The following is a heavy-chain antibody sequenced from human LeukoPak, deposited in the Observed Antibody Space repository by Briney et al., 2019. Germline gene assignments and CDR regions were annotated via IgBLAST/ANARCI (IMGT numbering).Heavy chain of an antibody. CDR3: ARAYYESSAYRHAVYFDY. D-gene: IGHD3-22*01. CDR1: GYTFTSYD. CDR2: MNPNSGNT. Sequence: ASVKVSCKVSGYTFTSYDINWVRQATGQGLEWMGWMNPNSGNTGYAQKFQGRVTMTEDTSTNTVYMHLSSLSSDDTAVYYCARAYYESSAYRHAVYFDYWGQGTLVTVSS. J-gene: IGHJ4*02. V-gene: IGHV1-8*01.